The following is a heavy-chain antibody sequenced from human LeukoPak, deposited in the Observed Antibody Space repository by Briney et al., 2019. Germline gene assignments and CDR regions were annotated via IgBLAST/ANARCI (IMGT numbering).Heavy chain of an antibody. CDR3: ARVDGGPDY. V-gene: IGHV1-8*03. CDR1: GYTFTWYD. J-gene: IGHJ4*02. CDR2: MNPKSGNT. Sequence: ASLKVSCKASGYTFTWYDINWVRQATGQGLEWMGWMNPKSGNTGHAQKFQGRVTITRDTSISTVYMELSSLRSEDTAVYSCARVDGGPDYWGQGTLVTVSS. D-gene: IGHD5-24*01.